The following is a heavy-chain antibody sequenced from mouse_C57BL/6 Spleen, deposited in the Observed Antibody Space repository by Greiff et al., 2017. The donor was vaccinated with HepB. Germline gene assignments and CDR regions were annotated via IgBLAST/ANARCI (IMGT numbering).Heavy chain of an antibody. D-gene: IGHD3-2*02. J-gene: IGHJ3*01. V-gene: IGHV3-1*01. CDR2: ISYSGST. Sequence: EVQLVESGPGMVKPSQSLSLTCTVTGYSITSGYDWHWIRHFPGNKLEWMGYISYSGSTNYNPSLKSRISITHDTSKNHFFLKLNSVTTEDTATYDCARGETAQATWGFAYWGQGTLVTVSA. CDR3: ARGETAQATWGFAY. CDR1: GYSITSGYD.